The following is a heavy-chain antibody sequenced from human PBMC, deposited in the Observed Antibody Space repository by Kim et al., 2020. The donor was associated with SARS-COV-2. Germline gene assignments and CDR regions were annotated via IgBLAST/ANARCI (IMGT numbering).Heavy chain of an antibody. Sequence: GGSLRLSCAASGFTFSSYSMNWVRQAPGKGLEWVSYISTSGATIYSADSVKGRFTISRDNAKNSVYLQINSLRAEDTAVYYCARGVIGVSSVYLLASWC. CDR1: GFTFSSYS. J-gene: IGHJ5*01. V-gene: IGHV3-48*04. CDR3: ARGVIGVSSVYLLAS. D-gene: IGHD3-22*01. CDR2: ISTSGATI.